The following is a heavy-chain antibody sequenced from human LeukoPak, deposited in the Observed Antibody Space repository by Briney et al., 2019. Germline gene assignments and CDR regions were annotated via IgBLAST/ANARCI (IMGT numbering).Heavy chain of an antibody. V-gene: IGHV4-4*07. CDR2: IYTSGST. Sequence: SKTLSLTCTVSGGSISSYYWSWIRQPAGKGLEWIGRIYTSGSTNYNPSLKSRVTMSVDTSKNQFSLKLSSVTAADTAVYYCARHSVYYYDSGYDYWGQGTLVTVSS. CDR1: GGSISSYY. J-gene: IGHJ4*02. CDR3: ARHSVYYYDSGYDY. D-gene: IGHD3-22*01.